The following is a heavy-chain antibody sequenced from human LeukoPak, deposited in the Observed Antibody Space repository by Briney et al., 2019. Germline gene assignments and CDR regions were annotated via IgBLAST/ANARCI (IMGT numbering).Heavy chain of an antibody. Sequence: SETLSLTCAVYGGSFSGYYWSWIRQPPGKGLEWIGGINHSGSTNYNPSLKSRVTISVDTSKNQFSLKLSSVTAADTAVYYCARKDLGYCTNGVCYNFDYWGQGTLVTVSS. CDR1: GGSFSGYY. CDR3: ARKDLGYCTNGVCYNFDY. J-gene: IGHJ4*02. V-gene: IGHV4-34*01. CDR2: INHSGST. D-gene: IGHD2-8*01.